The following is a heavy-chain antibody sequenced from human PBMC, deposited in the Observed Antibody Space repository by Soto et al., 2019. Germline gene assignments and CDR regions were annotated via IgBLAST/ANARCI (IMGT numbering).Heavy chain of an antibody. V-gene: IGHV1-18*01. Sequence: QVQLVQSGGEVKKPGASVKVSCKTSGYSFTTYGISWVRQAPGQGLEWMGWISAYNGNTNYAQKLQGRVTMTTDTSASTAYMELRSLRSDDTAVYYCARAGPAPYYYDGMDVWGRGSTVTVSS. CDR2: ISAYNGNT. CDR1: GYSFTTYG. CDR3: ARAGPAPYYYDGMDV. J-gene: IGHJ6*02.